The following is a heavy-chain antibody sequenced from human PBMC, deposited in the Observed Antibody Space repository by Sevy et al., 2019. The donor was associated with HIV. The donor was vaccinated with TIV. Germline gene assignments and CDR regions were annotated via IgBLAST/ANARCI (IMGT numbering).Heavy chain of an antibody. CDR1: GYTLIGYY. D-gene: IGHD3-16*01. CDR2: INPHSDGT. V-gene: IGHV1-2*06. J-gene: IGHJ3*01. Sequence: ASVKVSCQASGYTLIGYYIHWVRPAPGQGLEWMGRINPHSDGTNYAQKFQDRVTVTRDTSISTAYMELSRVRSDDTAVYYCACYAIDVFYVWGQGTMVTVSS. CDR3: ACYAIDVFYV.